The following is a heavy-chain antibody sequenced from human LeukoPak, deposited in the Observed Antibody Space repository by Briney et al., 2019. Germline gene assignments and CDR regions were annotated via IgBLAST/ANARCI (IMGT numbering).Heavy chain of an antibody. Sequence: KASETLSLTCALSGGSITSGRYYWTWIRQRPQRGLEWIGYVSYSGSTNYNSSLKSRLTISADTSKNQFHLRLTSVTAADTAVYYCARDPRGDITGTTFDRWGQGTLVTVSS. D-gene: IGHD1-20*01. CDR3: ARDPRGDITGTTFDR. V-gene: IGHV4-31*11. CDR2: VSYSGST. CDR1: GGSITSGRYY. J-gene: IGHJ5*02.